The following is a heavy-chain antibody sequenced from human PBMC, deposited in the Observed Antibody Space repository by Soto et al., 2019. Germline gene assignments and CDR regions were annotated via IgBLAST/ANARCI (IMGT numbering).Heavy chain of an antibody. CDR3: ARHQFSSGLYPYYYYGMDV. D-gene: IGHD6-19*01. V-gene: IGHV4-39*01. J-gene: IGHJ6*02. CDR1: GGSISSSSYY. CDR2: IYYSGST. Sequence: SETLSLTCTVSGGSISSSSYYWGWIRQPPGKGLEWIGSIYYSGSTYYNPPLKSRVTISVDTSKNQFSLKLSSVTAADTAVYYCARHQFSSGLYPYYYYGMDVWGQGTTVTVSS.